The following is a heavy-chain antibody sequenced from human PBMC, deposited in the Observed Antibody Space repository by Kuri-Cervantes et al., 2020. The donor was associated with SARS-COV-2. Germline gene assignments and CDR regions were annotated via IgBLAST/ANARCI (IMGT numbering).Heavy chain of an antibody. J-gene: IGHJ6*03. CDR3: ARGVRGNWDSQHNYYYYMDV. D-gene: IGHD1-7*01. V-gene: IGHV1-8*01. Sequence: ASVKVSCKASGYTFRNNGINWVRQAPGQGLEWVGWVNPDNGRAGFAKKFQGRVTISSDTSMNTVYLDLYSLRSGDTAVYYCARGVRGNWDSQHNYYYYMDVWGKGTTVTVSS. CDR2: VNPDNGRA. CDR1: GYTFRNNG.